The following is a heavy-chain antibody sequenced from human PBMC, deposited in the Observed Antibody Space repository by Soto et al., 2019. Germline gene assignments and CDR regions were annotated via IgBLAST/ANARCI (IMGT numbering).Heavy chain of an antibody. CDR1: GYTFTSYY. Sequence: GASVKVSCKASGYTFTSYYMHWVRQAPGQGLEWMGIINPSGGSTSYAQKFQGRVTMTRDTSTSTVYMELSSLRSEDTAVYFCSRVLKYCSGGSCYPIGAFDIWGQGTMVTVSS. CDR2: INPSGGST. J-gene: IGHJ3*02. D-gene: IGHD2-15*01. V-gene: IGHV1-46*03. CDR3: SRVLKYCSGGSCYPIGAFDI.